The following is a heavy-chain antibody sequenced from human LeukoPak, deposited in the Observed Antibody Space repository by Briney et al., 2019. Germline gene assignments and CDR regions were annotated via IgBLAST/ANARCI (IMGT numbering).Heavy chain of an antibody. Sequence: GSSVKVSCKASGGTFSSYAISWVRQAPGQGLGWMGGIIPIFGTANYAQKFQGRVTITADKSTSTAYMELSSLRSEDTAVYYCARAKRESRGDSLIFDYWGQGTLVTVSS. CDR3: ARAKRESRGDSLIFDY. V-gene: IGHV1-69*06. D-gene: IGHD4-17*01. CDR2: IIPIFGTA. CDR1: GGTFSSYA. J-gene: IGHJ4*02.